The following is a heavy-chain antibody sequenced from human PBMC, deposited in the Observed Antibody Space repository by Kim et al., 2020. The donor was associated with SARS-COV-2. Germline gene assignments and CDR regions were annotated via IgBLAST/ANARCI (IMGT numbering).Heavy chain of an antibody. CDR3: ARDCGGDCYYYGIDV. D-gene: IGHD2-21*01. J-gene: IGHJ6*02. V-gene: IGHV4-59*01. Sequence: PSLKSRFTISVDTSKNQFSLKLSSVTAADTAVYYCARDCGGDCYYYGIDVWGQGTTVTVSS.